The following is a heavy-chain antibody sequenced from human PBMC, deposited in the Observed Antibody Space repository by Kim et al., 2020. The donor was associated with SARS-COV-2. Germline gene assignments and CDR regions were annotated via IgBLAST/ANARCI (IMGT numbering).Heavy chain of an antibody. J-gene: IGHJ4*02. D-gene: IGHD3-16*02. CDR1: GGTFSSYA. Sequence: SVKVSCKASGGTFSSYAISWVRQAPGQGLEWMGGIIPIFGTANYAQKFQGRVTITADESTSTAYMELSSLRSEDTAVYYCASFAYDYVWGSYRPAHFFDYCGQGTLVTVSS. V-gene: IGHV1-69*13. CDR2: IIPIFGTA. CDR3: ASFAYDYVWGSYRPAHFFDY.